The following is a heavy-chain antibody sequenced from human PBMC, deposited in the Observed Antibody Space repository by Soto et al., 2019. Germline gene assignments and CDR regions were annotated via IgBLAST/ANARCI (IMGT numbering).Heavy chain of an antibody. V-gene: IGHV3-48*02. J-gene: IGHJ4*02. CDR2: IWSARNI. CDR1: GFTFSSYS. Sequence: EVQLVESGGGLAQPGGSLRLSCAASGFTFSSYSVNWVRQAPGKGLEWVSNIWSARNINYAYSVKGRFTVSRDNAKNSISLQMNGLRDEDTAVYYCVRDYSFGFDYWGQGILVTVSS. CDR3: VRDYSFGFDY. D-gene: IGHD6-13*01.